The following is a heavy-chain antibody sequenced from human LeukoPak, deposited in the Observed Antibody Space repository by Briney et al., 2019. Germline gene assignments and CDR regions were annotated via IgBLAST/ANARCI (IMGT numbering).Heavy chain of an antibody. CDR1: GFTFSSYE. Sequence: GGSLRLSCAASGFTFSSYEMNWVRQAPGKGLEWVSYISSSGSTIYYADSVKGRFTVSRDNAKNSLYLQMNSPRAEDTAVYYCAELGITMIGGVWGKGTTVTVSS. V-gene: IGHV3-48*03. CDR3: AELGITMIGGV. J-gene: IGHJ6*04. D-gene: IGHD3-10*02. CDR2: ISSSGSTI.